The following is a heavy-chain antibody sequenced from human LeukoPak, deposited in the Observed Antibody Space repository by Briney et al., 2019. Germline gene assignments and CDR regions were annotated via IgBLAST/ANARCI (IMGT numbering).Heavy chain of an antibody. CDR3: VKGSKTSRPYYFDY. Sequence: GGSLRLSCVASGFTFRSYAMSWVRQTPEKGLEWVSAITGSGDDTFHASSVKGRFTISRDNSHNTLFLQMNSLRAEDTAVYHCVKGSKTSRPYYFDYWGQGALVSVSS. CDR2: ITGSGDDT. J-gene: IGHJ4*02. V-gene: IGHV3-23*01. CDR1: GFTFRSYA.